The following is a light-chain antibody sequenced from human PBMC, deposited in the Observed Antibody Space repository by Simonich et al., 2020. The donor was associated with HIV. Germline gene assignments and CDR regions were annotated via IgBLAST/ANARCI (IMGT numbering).Light chain of an antibody. CDR3: SSYTSSSAVV. CDR1: SSDVGAYNY. CDR2: DVS. V-gene: IGLV2-14*01. J-gene: IGLJ2*01. Sequence: QSALTQPASVSGSPGQSITISCTGTSSDVGAYNYVSWSQQHPGKAPKLMIYDVSKRPSGVSNRFSGSKSGNTASLTISGLQAEDEADYYCSSYTSSSAVVFGGGTKLTVL.